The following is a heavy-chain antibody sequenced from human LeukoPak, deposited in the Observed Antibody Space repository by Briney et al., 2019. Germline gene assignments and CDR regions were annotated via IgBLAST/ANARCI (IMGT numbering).Heavy chain of an antibody. CDR3: AKVPLYYYDSSGYWFDY. CDR2: ISSSGSTI. D-gene: IGHD3-22*01. CDR1: GFTFSDYY. Sequence: PGGSLRLSCAASGFTFSDYYMSWIRQAPGKGLEWVSYISSSGSTIYYADSVKGRFTISRDNSKNTLYLQMNSLRAEDTAVYYCAKVPLYYYDSSGYWFDYWGQGTLVTVSS. J-gene: IGHJ4*02. V-gene: IGHV3-11*01.